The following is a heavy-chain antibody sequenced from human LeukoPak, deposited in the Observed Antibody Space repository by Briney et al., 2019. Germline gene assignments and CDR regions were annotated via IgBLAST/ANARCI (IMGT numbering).Heavy chain of an antibody. CDR2: ISAYNGNT. V-gene: IGHV1-18*01. CDR1: GYTFTSYG. CDR3: ARDMVQGVMVYMDV. D-gene: IGHD3-10*01. J-gene: IGHJ6*03. Sequence: GASVKVSCRASGYTFTSYGISWVRQAPGQGLEWMGWISAYNGNTNYAQKLQVRVTMTTDTSTSTAYMELRSLRSDDTAVYYCARDMVQGVMVYMDVWGKGTTVTVSS.